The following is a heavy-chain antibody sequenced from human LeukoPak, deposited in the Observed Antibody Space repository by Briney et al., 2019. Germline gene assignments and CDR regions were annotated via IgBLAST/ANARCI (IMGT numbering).Heavy chain of an antibody. Sequence: PGGSLRLSCAASGFTFSSYAMHWVRQAPGKGLEYVSAITDNGGTTYYADSVKGRFTSSRDNSKNTLYLQMSSLRAEDTAVYHCVPSPISMVRGVSIWGQGTLVTVSS. D-gene: IGHD3-10*01. CDR1: GFTFSSYA. CDR2: ITDNGGTT. V-gene: IGHV3-64D*06. J-gene: IGHJ4*02. CDR3: VPSPISMVRGVSI.